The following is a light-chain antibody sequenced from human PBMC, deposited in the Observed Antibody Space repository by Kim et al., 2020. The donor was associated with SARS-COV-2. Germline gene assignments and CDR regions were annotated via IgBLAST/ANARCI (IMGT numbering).Light chain of an antibody. V-gene: IGKV3-11*01. CDR3: QRRANWPPA. J-gene: IGKJ1*01. CDR1: QRLITY. Sequence: IVLTQPPATLPLSPGERATLSCRASQRLITYLAWYQQKPGQAPGLLIYDASNRATGIPARFGGSGSGTDFTLTISSLEPEDFAVYYCQRRANWPPAFGQGTKVDIK. CDR2: DAS.